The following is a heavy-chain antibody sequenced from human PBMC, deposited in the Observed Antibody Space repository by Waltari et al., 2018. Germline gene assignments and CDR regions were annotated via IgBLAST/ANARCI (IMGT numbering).Heavy chain of an antibody. CDR1: GYTFTRYD. D-gene: IGHD3-10*01. J-gene: IGHJ4*02. CDR3: ARGIGRSYYYGSGSS. V-gene: IGHV1-8*01. Sequence: QVQLVQSGAEVKKPGASVKVSCKASGYTFTRYDINWVRRAPGQGLEWMGWMNPNSGNRGYAQKFQGRVTMTRNTSISTAYMELSSLRSEDTAVYYCARGIGRSYYYGSGSSWGQGTLVTVSS. CDR2: MNPNSGNR.